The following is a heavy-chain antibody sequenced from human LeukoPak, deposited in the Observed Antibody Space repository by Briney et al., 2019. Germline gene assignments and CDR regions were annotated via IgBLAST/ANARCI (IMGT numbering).Heavy chain of an antibody. CDR3: ASISHIVVVTVPDC. CDR2: IYYSGST. J-gene: IGHJ4*02. CDR1: GGSISSSSYY. D-gene: IGHD2-21*02. Sequence: SETLSLTCAVSGGSISSSSYYWGWIRQPPGKGLEWIGSIYYSGSTYYNPSLKSRVTISVDTSKNQFSLKLSSVTAADTAVYYCASISHIVVVTVPDCWGQGTLVTVSS. V-gene: IGHV4-39*07.